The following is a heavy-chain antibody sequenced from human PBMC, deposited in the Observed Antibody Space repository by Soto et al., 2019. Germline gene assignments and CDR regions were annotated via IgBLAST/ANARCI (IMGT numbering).Heavy chain of an antibody. CDR2: IWYDGSNK. D-gene: IGHD2-21*02. Sequence: GGSLRLSCAASGFTFSSYGMHWVRQAPGKGLEWVAVIWYDGSNKYYADSVKGRFTISRDNSKNTLYLQMNSLRAEDTAVYYCARGRDPDYYYYGMDVWGQGTTVTVSS. V-gene: IGHV3-33*01. CDR1: GFTFSSYG. J-gene: IGHJ6*02. CDR3: ARGRDPDYYYYGMDV.